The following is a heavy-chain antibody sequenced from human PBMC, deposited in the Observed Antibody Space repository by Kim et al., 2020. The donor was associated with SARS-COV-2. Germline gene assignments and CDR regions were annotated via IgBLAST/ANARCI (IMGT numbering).Heavy chain of an antibody. V-gene: IGHV3-21*01. J-gene: IGHJ4*02. CDR2: ISSSSSYI. Sequence: GGSLRLSCAASGFTFSSYSMNWVRQAPGKGLEWVSSISSSSSYIYYADSVKGRFTISRDNAKNSLYLQMNSLRAEDTAVYYCARGSYDILTGYLYGLSFDDWGQGTLLTVSS. CDR3: ARGSYDILTGYLYGLSFDD. CDR1: GFTFSSYS. D-gene: IGHD3-9*01.